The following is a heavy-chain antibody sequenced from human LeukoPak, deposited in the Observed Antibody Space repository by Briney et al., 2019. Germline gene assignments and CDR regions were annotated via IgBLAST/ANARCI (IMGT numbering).Heavy chain of an antibody. Sequence: GGSLRLSCAASGFTFSSYGMHWVRQAPGKGLEWVAVISYDGNNKEYADSVKGRFTISRDNSKSTVYLQVSSLRGEDTAIFYCARDPLNRRWGSYYFDYWGQGTLVTVSS. V-gene: IGHV3-30*03. CDR3: ARDPLNRRWGSYYFDY. CDR1: GFTFSSYG. J-gene: IGHJ4*02. CDR2: ISYDGNNK. D-gene: IGHD1-14*01.